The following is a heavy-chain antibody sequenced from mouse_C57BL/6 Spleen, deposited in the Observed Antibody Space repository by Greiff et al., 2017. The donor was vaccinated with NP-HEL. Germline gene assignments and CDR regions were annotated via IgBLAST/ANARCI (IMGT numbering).Heavy chain of an antibody. CDR1: GYTFTSYW. Sequence: QVHVKQPGAELVRPGSSVKLSCKASGYTFTSYWMHWVKQRPIQGLEWIGNIDPSDSETHYNQKFKDKATLTVDKSSSTAYMQLSSLTSEDSAVYYCARGDGNYDYWGKGTTLTVSS. CDR2: IDPSDSET. J-gene: IGHJ2*01. V-gene: IGHV1-52*01. D-gene: IGHD2-1*01. CDR3: ARGDGNYDY.